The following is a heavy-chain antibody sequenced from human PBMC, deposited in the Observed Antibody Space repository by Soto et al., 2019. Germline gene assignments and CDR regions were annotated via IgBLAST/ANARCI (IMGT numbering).Heavy chain of an antibody. D-gene: IGHD3-3*01. CDR2: IYHSGST. V-gene: IGHV4-30-2*01. Sequence: SETLSLTCAVSGGSISSGGYSWGWIRQPPGKGLEWIGYIYHSGSTYYNPSLKSRVTISVDRSKNQFSLKLSSVTAADTAVYYCTTDPFRLFGVVRSFWGQGTLVTVSS. CDR1: GGSISSGGYS. J-gene: IGHJ4*02. CDR3: TTDPFRLFGVVRSF.